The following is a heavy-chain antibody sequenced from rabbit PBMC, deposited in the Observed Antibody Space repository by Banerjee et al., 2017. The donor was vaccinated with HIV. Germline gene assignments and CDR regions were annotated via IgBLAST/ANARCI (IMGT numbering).Heavy chain of an antibody. CDR1: GFSFSNSYY. CDR2: IYVGSSGST. Sequence: QEQLEESGGGLVKPGASLTLTCTASGFSFSNSYYMCWVRQAPGKGLELIACIYVGSSGSTYYATWAKGRFTTSKTSSTTVTLQMTSLTAADTATYFCAREEYVGYGYANLWGQGTLVTVS. V-gene: IGHV1S45*01. D-gene: IGHD6-1*01. CDR3: AREEYVGYGYANL. J-gene: IGHJ4*01.